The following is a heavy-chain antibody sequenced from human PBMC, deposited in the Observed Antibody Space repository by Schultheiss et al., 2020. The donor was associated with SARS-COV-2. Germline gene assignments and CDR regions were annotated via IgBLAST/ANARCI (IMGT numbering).Heavy chain of an antibody. J-gene: IGHJ4*02. CDR2: ISSSSSYI. Sequence: GESLKISCAASGFTFSSYIMNWVRQAPGKGLEWVSSISSSSSYIYYADSVKGRFTISRDNAKNSLYLQMNSLRAEDTAVYYCARDPSLNYYGSGSSPCWGQGTLVTVSS. CDR1: GFTFSSYI. CDR3: ARDPSLNYYGSGSSPC. V-gene: IGHV3-21*01. D-gene: IGHD3-10*01.